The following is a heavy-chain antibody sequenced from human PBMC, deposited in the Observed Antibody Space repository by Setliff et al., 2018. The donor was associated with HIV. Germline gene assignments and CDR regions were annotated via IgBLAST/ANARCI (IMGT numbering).Heavy chain of an antibody. CDR1: GGSFSNYY. CDR3: ASFFMTTVTNQDY. Sequence: SETLSLTCTVYGGSFSNYYTNWIRQPPGKGLEWIGELSPSGTTRSNPSLQSRVTISLGTSNNQFSLKLTSVTAADTAMYYCASFFMTTVTNQDYWGQGTPVTSPQ. CDR2: LSPSGTT. D-gene: IGHD4-17*01. V-gene: IGHV4-34*01. J-gene: IGHJ4*02.